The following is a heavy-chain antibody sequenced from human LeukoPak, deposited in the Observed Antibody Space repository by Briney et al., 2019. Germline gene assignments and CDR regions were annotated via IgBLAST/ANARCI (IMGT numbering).Heavy chain of an antibody. D-gene: IGHD1-26*01. CDR1: GFTFTYAW. J-gene: IGHJ1*01. CDR3: STAVNGSYFD. Sequence: GGSLRLSCAASGFTFTYAWMTWVRQAPGKGLEGVGRIKSNPDGGTADYTAPVKGRFTISRDDSRNTLYLQMNNLEIDDTAVYFCSTAVNGSYFDWGQGTLVIVSS. V-gene: IGHV3-15*01. CDR2: IKSNPDGGTA.